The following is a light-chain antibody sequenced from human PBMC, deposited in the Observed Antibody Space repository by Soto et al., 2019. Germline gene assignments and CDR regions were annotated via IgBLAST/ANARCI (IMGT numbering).Light chain of an antibody. J-gene: IGLJ1*01. V-gene: IGLV3-21*04. CDR2: YDR. Sequence: SYELTQPPSVSLAPGETASIACGGDNIGRKSVHWYQQKPGQAPVVVTYYDRDRPSGIPERFSGSNSGNTATLTISWVEAGDEADYYCQVYDSSSDHFVFGTGTKLTVL. CDR1: NIGRKS. CDR3: QVYDSSSDHFV.